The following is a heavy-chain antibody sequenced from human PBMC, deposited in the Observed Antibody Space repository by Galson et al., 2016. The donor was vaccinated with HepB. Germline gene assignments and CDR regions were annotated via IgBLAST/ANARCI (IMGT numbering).Heavy chain of an antibody. CDR2: IWYDGSNK. J-gene: IGHJ4*02. V-gene: IGHV3-33*04. CDR3: ARATADSHGYFDF. Sequence: SLRLSCAASGFTFSNYGMNWVRQAPGKGLEWVAVIWYDGSNKFYADSVKGRFTISRDSSKNTLNLEMDRLGADDTAVYYCARATADSHGYFDFWGQGTLVTGSS. D-gene: IGHD5-18*01. CDR1: GFTFSNYG.